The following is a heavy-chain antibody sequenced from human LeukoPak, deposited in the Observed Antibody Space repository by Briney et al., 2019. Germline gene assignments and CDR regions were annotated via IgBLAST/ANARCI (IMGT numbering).Heavy chain of an antibody. CDR1: GGSISSRPYY. D-gene: IGHD3-22*01. CDR2: ISYSGTT. Sequence: SETLSLTCTVSGGSISSRPYYWGWVRQPPGKGLEWIGTISYSGTTYYSPSLKSRVTISLDTSKNQFSLKLSSVTAADTAVYYCARLDDNSGYFHWGQGTLVTVSS. CDR3: ARLDDNSGYFH. V-gene: IGHV4-39*01. J-gene: IGHJ4*02.